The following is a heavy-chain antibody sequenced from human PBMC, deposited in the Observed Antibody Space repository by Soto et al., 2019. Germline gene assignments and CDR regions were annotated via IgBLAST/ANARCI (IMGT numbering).Heavy chain of an antibody. D-gene: IGHD3-10*01. CDR1: GYTFTSYG. V-gene: IGHV1-18*01. Sequence: QVQLVQSGAEVKKPGASVKVSCKASGYTFTSYGISWVRQAPGQGLEWMGWISAYNGNTNYAQKLQGRVTMTTDTSTRTAFRAXRSLRSDDTAVYYCAREGAYYGSGPPHYYYYGMDVWGQGTTVTVSS. CDR3: AREGAYYGSGPPHYYYYGMDV. CDR2: ISAYNGNT. J-gene: IGHJ6*02.